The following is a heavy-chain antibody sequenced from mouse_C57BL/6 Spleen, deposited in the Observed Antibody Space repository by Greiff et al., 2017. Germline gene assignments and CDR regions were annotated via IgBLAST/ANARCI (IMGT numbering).Heavy chain of an antibody. CDR3: TRREITWGFAY. D-gene: IGHD2-4*01. CDR2: IDPETGGT. V-gene: IGHV1-15*01. CDR1: GYTFTDYE. J-gene: IGHJ3*01. Sequence: VKLQQSGAELVRPGASVTLSCKASGYTFTDYEMHWVKQTPVHGLEWIGTIDPETGGTAYNQKFKGKAILTADKSSSTAYLELRSLTSEDSAVYYCTRREITWGFAYWGQGTLVTVSA.